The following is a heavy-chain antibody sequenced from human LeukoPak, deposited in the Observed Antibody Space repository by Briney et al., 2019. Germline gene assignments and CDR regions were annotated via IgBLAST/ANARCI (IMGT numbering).Heavy chain of an antibody. J-gene: IGHJ4*02. V-gene: IGHV4-59*01. CDR2: SYHTGST. CDR1: GGSISRYY. D-gene: IGHD2-15*01. Sequence: SETLSLTCSVSGGSISRYYWNWIRQPPGKGLEWIGYSYHTGSTNYNPSLKSRVTISVDTSKNQFSLKLSSVTAADTAVYYCARGDMEFDYWGQGTLVTVSS. CDR3: ARGDMEFDY.